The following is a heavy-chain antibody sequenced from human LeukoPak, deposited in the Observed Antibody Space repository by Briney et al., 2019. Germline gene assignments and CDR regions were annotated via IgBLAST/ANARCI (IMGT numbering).Heavy chain of an antibody. Sequence: GGSLRLSCAASGFIFSSSSMHWVRQAPGKGLEWVSGIIATTDYTYYADSVKGRFTISRDSSNNMLYLQMTNLRAEDTALYYCAKGGPYTSSSCDYWGQGTLVTVSS. CDR3: AKGGPYTSSSCDY. CDR2: IIATTDYT. J-gene: IGHJ4*02. D-gene: IGHD6-6*01. CDR1: GFIFSSSS. V-gene: IGHV3-23*01.